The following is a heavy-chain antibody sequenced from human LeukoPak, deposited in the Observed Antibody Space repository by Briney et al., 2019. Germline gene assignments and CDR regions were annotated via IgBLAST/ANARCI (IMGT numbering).Heavy chain of an antibody. Sequence: SLRLSCAASGFTFDDYAMHWVRQASGKGLEWVSGISWNSGSIGYADSVKGRFTISRDNAKNSLYLQMNSLRAEDTALYYCAKGCSSTSCYDYWAREPWSPSPQ. CDR2: ISWNSGSI. D-gene: IGHD2-2*01. J-gene: IGHJ4*02. V-gene: IGHV3-9*01. CDR1: GFTFDDYA. CDR3: AKGCSSTSCYDY.